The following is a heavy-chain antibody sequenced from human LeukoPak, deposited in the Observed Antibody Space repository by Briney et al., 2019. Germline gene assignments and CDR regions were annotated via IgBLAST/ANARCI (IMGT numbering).Heavy chain of an antibody. CDR3: ARGPYSSSSGWFDR. CDR2: INPNSGGT. J-gene: IGHJ5*02. Sequence: VASVKVSCTASGYTFTGYYMHWVRQAPGQGLEWMGWINPNSGGTNYAQKFQGRVTMTRDTSISTAYMELSRLRSDDTAVYYCARGPYSSSSGWFDRWGQGTLVTVSS. D-gene: IGHD6-6*01. CDR1: GYTFTGYY. V-gene: IGHV1-2*02.